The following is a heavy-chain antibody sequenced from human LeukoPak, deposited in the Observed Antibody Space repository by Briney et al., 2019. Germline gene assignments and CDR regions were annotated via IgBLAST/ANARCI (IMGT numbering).Heavy chain of an antibody. J-gene: IGHJ4*02. V-gene: IGHV3-23*01. CDR1: GFMFSSFA. CDR2: IVGNGDTT. CDR3: ATGIVVVVAATGY. Sequence: GGSLGLSCAASGFMFSSFAMSWVRQAPGKGLEWVSNIVGNGDTTYYADSVRGRFTISRDNSKNMLYLQMNSLRAEDTAVYYCATGIVVVVAATGYWGQGTLVTVSS. D-gene: IGHD2-15*01.